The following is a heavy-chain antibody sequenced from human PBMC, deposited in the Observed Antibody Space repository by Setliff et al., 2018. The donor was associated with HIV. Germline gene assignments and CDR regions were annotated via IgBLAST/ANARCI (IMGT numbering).Heavy chain of an antibody. V-gene: IGHV3-11*04. J-gene: IGHJ3*01. D-gene: IGHD6-6*01. CDR2: ISSSGRTI. CDR1: GFRFSDYY. CDR3: ARDIPPEYPGFDL. Sequence: LRLSCAASGFRFSDYYMNWIRQAPGKGLEWISSISSSGRTIKYADSVKGRFTISRDNAKRSLYLQMNSLRVEDTAVYYCARDIPPEYPGFDLWGQGTVVTVSS.